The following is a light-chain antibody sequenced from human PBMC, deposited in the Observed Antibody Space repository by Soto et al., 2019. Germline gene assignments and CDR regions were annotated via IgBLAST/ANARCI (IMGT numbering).Light chain of an antibody. Sequence: DIVMTQSPDSLAVSLGERATINCKSSQSVLYSSNNKNYLAWYQQRPGQPPKLLIYWASTRESGVPDRFSGSGSGTDVTLTITSLQAEDVAVYYCQQDESTPPTFGQGPKLEIK. V-gene: IGKV4-1*01. CDR2: WAS. J-gene: IGKJ2*01. CDR3: QQDESTPPT. CDR1: QSVLYSSNNKNY.